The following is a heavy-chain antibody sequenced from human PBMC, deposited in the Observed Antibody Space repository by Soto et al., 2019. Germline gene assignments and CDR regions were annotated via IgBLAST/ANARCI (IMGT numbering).Heavy chain of an antibody. CDR1: GGSISSGGYY. Sequence: QVQLQESGPGLVKPSQTLSLNCTVSGGSISSGGYYWNWIRQHPQRGLEWIGFIHTGGSSYYNPSLRSRVTITLDTSKNRSSLWLSAVTAADTALYSCARRGDTLPRYYYGMDVWGQGTTVTVSS. CDR3: ARRGDTLPRYYYGMDV. J-gene: IGHJ6*02. CDR2: IHTGGSS. V-gene: IGHV4-31*03. D-gene: IGHD5-18*01.